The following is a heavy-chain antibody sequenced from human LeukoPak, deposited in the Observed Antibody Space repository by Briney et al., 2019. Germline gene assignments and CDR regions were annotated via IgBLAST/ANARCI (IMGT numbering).Heavy chain of an antibody. D-gene: IGHD2-21*01. CDR2: INPRGGST. Sequence: ASVKVSCKASGYTFTSYYMHWVRQAPGQGLEWMGIINPRGGSTSYAQKFQGRVTMTRDMSTSTVYMELSSLRSEDTAVYYCARGHRGGDCFEIWGQGTLVTVSS. V-gene: IGHV1-46*01. CDR3: ARGHRGGDCFEI. CDR1: GYTFTSYY. J-gene: IGHJ4*02.